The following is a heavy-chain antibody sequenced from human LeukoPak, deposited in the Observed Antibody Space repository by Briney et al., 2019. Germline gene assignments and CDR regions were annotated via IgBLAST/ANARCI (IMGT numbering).Heavy chain of an antibody. J-gene: IGHJ4*02. Sequence: GGSLRLSCAASGFTFSNYAMSWVRQAPGKGLEWVSAISGSGGITFHSDSVKGRITISRDNSKNTLFLQITSLRPEDTAVYYCARGRCSSTSCLIDSWGQGTLVTVSS. V-gene: IGHV3-23*01. CDR2: ISGSGGIT. CDR1: GFTFSNYA. CDR3: ARGRCSSTSCLIDS. D-gene: IGHD2-2*01.